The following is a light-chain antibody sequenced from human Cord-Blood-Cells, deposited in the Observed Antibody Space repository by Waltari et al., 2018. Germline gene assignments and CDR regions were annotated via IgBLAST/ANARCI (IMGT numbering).Light chain of an antibody. CDR3: AAWDDSLNGPV. CDR1: RSNIGGNT. V-gene: IGLV1-44*01. Sequence: QSVLTQPPSASGTPGQRVTISCSGSRSNIGGNTVHWYQQLPGPAPKLVIYSNNQRPSWVPDRFSGSKSGTSASLVISGLQAEDEADYYCAAWDDSLNGPVFGGGTQLTVL. J-gene: IGLJ7*01. CDR2: SNN.